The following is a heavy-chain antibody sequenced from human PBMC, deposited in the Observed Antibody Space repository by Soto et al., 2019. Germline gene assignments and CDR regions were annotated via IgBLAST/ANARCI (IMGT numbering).Heavy chain of an antibody. D-gene: IGHD1-26*01. CDR3: ARRGRSGSYYYYGMDV. CDR1: GGSISSSSYY. Sequence: QLQLQESGPGLVKPSETLSLTCTVSGGSISSSSYYWGWIHQPPGKGLEWIGSIYYSGSTYYNPSLKSRVTISVDTSKNQFSLKLSSVTAADTAVYYCARRGRSGSYYYYGMDVWGQGTTVTVSS. J-gene: IGHJ6*02. V-gene: IGHV4-39*01. CDR2: IYYSGST.